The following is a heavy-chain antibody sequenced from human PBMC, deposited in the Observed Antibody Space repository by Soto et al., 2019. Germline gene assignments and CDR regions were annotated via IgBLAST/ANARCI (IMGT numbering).Heavy chain of an antibody. CDR3: ARVARVGATAWYFDY. J-gene: IGHJ4*02. CDR2: IYPSGGST. V-gene: IGHV1-46*01. CDR1: GYTFTSYY. Sequence: QVQLVQSGAEVKKPGASVKVSCKASGYTFTSYYMHWVRQAPGQGLEWMGIIYPSGGSTSYAQKFQGRVTMTRDTSTSTVYMELSSLRSEDTAVYYCARVARVGATAWYFDYWGQGTLVTVSS. D-gene: IGHD1-26*01.